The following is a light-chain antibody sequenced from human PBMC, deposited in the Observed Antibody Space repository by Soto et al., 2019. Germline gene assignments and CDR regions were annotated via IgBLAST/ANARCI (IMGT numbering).Light chain of an antibody. CDR2: TAS. CDR1: QGISSY. CDR3: QQLNNYPRT. J-gene: IGKJ1*01. V-gene: IGKV1-9*01. Sequence: DIQLPQSPSFLSASVVDRVTITCRASQGISSYLAWYQQKPGKAPKLLISTASTLQSGVPSRFSGSGSGTEFTLTISSLQPEDFATYYCQQLNNYPRTFGQGTKVDIK.